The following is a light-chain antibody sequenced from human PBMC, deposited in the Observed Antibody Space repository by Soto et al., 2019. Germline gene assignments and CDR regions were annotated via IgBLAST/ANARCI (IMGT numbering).Light chain of an antibody. CDR1: QTISNTF. J-gene: IGKJ4*01. Sequence: EIVLTQSPGTLSLSPGERATLSCRASQTISNTFLAWYQLRPGQAPRLLLYGASGRAAGIPDRFSGSGSGTDFTLSISRLEPEDFAVYYCQQYGVSPTFGGGTKVDIK. CDR2: GAS. V-gene: IGKV3-20*01. CDR3: QQYGVSPT.